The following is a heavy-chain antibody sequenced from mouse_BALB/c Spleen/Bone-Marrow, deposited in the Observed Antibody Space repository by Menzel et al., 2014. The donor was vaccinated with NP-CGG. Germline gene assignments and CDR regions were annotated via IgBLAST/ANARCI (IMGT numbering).Heavy chain of an antibody. Sequence: VQLKQSGPGLVQPSQSLSITCTVSGFSLTSYGVHWVRQSPGKGLEWLGVIWSGGSTDYNAAFISRLSISKDNSKSQVFFKMNSLQANDTAIYYCARNYYGSSYYAMDYRGQGTSVTVSS. J-gene: IGHJ4*01. D-gene: IGHD1-1*01. CDR3: ARNYYGSSYYAMDY. V-gene: IGHV2-2*02. CDR1: GFSLTSYG. CDR2: IWSGGST.